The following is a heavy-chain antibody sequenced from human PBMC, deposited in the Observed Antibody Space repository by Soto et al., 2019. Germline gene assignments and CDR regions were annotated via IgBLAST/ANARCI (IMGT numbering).Heavy chain of an antibody. V-gene: IGHV4-34*01. CDR3: ARGVLLWFGESRTFDY. D-gene: IGHD3-10*01. Sequence: QVQLQQWGAGLLKPSETLSLTCAVYGGSFSGYYWSWIRQPPGKGLEWIGEINHSGSTNYNPSLKRRLTISVDTYKNQFSLKRSSGTAAGTAVYYCARGVLLWFGESRTFDYWGQGTLVTVSS. CDR1: GGSFSGYY. J-gene: IGHJ4*02. CDR2: INHSGST.